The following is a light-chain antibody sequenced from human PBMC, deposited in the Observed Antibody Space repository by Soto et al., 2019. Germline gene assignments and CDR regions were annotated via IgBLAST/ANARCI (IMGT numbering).Light chain of an antibody. Sequence: DIQMTQSPSSLSASVGDRVTITCQASQDISNYLNWYHQKPGKAPKLLIYGASNLETGVPSRFSGSGSGTHFTFTISSLQPEDIVTYYCQQYDNLPFTFGPGTKVDIK. CDR3: QQYDNLPFT. V-gene: IGKV1-33*01. J-gene: IGKJ3*01. CDR1: QDISNY. CDR2: GAS.